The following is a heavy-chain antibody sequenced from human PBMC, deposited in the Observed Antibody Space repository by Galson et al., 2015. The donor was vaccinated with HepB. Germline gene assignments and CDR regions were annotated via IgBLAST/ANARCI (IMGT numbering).Heavy chain of an antibody. J-gene: IGHJ6*02. CDR3: TRDRRAIQPWSSGPYYYYYGMDV. CDR1: GFTFSDYY. Sequence: SLRLSCAASGFTFSDYYMSWIRQAPGKGLEWVAVVSYDGSNKYYADSVKGRFTISRVNSKNTLYLQTNSLRAEDTAMYYCTRDRRAIQPWSSGPYYYYYGMDVWCQGTTVTVSS. D-gene: IGHD5-18*01. CDR2: VSYDGSNK. V-gene: IGHV3-30*03.